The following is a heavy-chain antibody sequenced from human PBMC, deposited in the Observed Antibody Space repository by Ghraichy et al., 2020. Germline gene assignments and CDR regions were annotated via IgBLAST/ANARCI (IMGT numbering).Heavy chain of an antibody. V-gene: IGHV3-21*01. CDR1: GFTFSDYS. CDR3: VSCSGGTCWYNWLDP. J-gene: IGHJ5*02. CDR2: ISSSSSYI. Sequence: GGSLRLSCAASGFTFSDYSMSWVRQAPGKGLEWVSSISSSSSYIYYAASVKGRFTISRDNAKNSLYLQMNSLRAEDTAVYYCVSCSGGTCWYNWLDPWGQGTLVTVSS. D-gene: IGHD2-15*01.